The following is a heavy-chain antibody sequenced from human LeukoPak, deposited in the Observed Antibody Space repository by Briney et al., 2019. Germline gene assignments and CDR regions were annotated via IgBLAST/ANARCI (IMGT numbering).Heavy chain of an antibody. CDR3: ARAEFLGSGSYF. V-gene: IGHV3-21*01. CDR1: GFTFSSYS. D-gene: IGHD3-10*01. CDR2: ISSSSSYI. J-gene: IGHJ4*02. Sequence: GGSLRLSCAASGFTFSSYSINWVRQAPGKGLEWVSSISSSSSYIYYADSVKGRFTISRDNAKNSLYLQMNSLRAEDTAVYYCARAEFLGSGSYFWGQGTLVTVSS.